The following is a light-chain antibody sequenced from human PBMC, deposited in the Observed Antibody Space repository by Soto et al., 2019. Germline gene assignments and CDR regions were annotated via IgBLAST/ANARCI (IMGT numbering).Light chain of an antibody. Sequence: EMVMPHPPATLSLPPGKRATLSCRASRGVSTNLAWYQQKPGQAPRLLIYGASTRATGIPARFSGSGSGTEFTLTISSLQSEDFAVYYCQQYNNWPRTFGQGTKVEIK. V-gene: IGKV3-15*01. CDR1: RGVSTN. CDR3: QQYNNWPRT. J-gene: IGKJ1*01. CDR2: GAS.